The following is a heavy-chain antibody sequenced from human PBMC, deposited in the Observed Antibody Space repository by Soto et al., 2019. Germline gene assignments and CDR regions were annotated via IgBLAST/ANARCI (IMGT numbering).Heavy chain of an antibody. D-gene: IGHD6-19*01. CDR1: GFSLSGYE. CDR3: TREGVSFSEAGRTYTGMDV. Sequence: EEILVESGGGFVRPGGSLRLSCAASGFSLSGYEMNWVRQAPGRGLEWVSYISGSGSTIYYADSVKGRFSISRDDANNLVSLQMNRLTAEDTAVYYCTREGVSFSEAGRTYTGMDVWGLGATVTVS. V-gene: IGHV3-48*03. J-gene: IGHJ6*02. CDR2: ISGSGSTI.